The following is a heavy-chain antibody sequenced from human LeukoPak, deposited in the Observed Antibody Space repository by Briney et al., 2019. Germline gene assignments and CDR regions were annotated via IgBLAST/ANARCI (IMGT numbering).Heavy chain of an antibody. V-gene: IGHV4-34*01. CDR3: ARGRHDITMIVVVMTSVSYYLDV. CDR2: VNPSGST. Sequence: SETLSLTCAVYGGSFSGYHWTWIRQSPGKGLEWIGDVNPSGSTYYNPSLKSRLTISVDTSKNQFSLKLRSVTAADTAVYYCARGRHDITMIVVVMTSVSYYLDVWGKGTTVTVSS. J-gene: IGHJ6*03. CDR1: GGSFSGYH. D-gene: IGHD3-22*01.